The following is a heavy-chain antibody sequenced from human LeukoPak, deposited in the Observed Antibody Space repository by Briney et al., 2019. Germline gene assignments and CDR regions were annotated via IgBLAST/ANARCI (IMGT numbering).Heavy chain of an antibody. CDR1: GGSISSYY. J-gene: IGHJ1*01. D-gene: IGHD3-22*01. V-gene: IGHV4-59*01. Sequence: SETLSLTCTVSGGSISSYYWSWIRQPPGKGLEWIGYIYYSGSTNYNPSLKSRVTISVDTSKSQFSLKLSSVTAADTAVYYCAKYYYDSSGYLEYFQYWGQGTLVTVSS. CDR3: AKYYYDSSGYLEYFQY. CDR2: IYYSGST.